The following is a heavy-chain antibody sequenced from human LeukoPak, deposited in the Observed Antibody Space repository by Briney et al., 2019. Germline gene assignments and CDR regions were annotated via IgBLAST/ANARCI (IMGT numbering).Heavy chain of an antibody. CDR3: ARRLGGSGSYYY. CDR2: IYYSGSS. V-gene: IGHV4-39*01. D-gene: IGHD3-10*01. J-gene: IGHJ4*02. CDR1: DGSISSSIYY. Sequence: KTSNTLSPTCRVPDGSISSSIYYWGWIRQPPGKGLAWIGSIYYSGSSYYNPSLKSRVTISVDTSKNQFSLKLRSVTAADTAVYYCARRLGGSGSYYYWGQGTLVTVSS.